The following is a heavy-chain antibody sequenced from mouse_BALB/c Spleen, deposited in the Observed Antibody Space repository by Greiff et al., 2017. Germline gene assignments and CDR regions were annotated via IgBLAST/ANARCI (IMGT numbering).Heavy chain of an antibody. Sequence: VQLKESGPGLVKPSQSLSLTCTVTGYSITSDYAWNWIRQFPGNKLEWMGYISYSGSTSYNPSLKSRISITRDTSKNQFFLQLNSVTTEDTATYYCARELGGAYWGQGTLVTVSA. V-gene: IGHV3-2*02. J-gene: IGHJ3*01. CDR3: ARELGGAY. D-gene: IGHD4-1*01. CDR1: GYSITSDYA. CDR2: ISYSGST.